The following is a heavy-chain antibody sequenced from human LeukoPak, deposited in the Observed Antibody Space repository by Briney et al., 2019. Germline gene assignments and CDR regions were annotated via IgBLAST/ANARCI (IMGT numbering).Heavy chain of an antibody. Sequence: SETLSLTCTVSGGSISSGGYYWSWIRQHPGKGLEWIGYIYYSGSTHYNPSLKSRVTISVDTSKNQFSLKLSSVTAADTAVYYCARGGSYYAFDYWGQGTLVTVSS. CDR2: IYYSGST. CDR1: GGSISSGGYY. D-gene: IGHD1-26*01. J-gene: IGHJ4*02. CDR3: ARGGSYYAFDY. V-gene: IGHV4-31*03.